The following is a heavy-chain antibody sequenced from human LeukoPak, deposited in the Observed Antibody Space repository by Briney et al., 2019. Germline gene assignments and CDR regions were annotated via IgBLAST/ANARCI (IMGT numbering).Heavy chain of an antibody. J-gene: IGHJ4*02. V-gene: IGHV4-39*07. CDR3: ARGGSYGDHYFDY. CDR2: IYYSGST. D-gene: IGHD4-17*01. CDR1: GGSISSSSYY. Sequence: SETLSLTCTVSGGSISSSSYYWGWIRQPPGKGLEWIGSIYYSGSTYYNPSLKSRVTISVDTSKNQFSLKLSSVTAADTAVYYCARGGSYGDHYFDYWGQGTLVTVSS.